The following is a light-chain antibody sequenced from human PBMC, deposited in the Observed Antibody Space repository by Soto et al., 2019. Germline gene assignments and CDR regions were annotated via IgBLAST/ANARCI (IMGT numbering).Light chain of an antibody. V-gene: IGLV2-14*01. CDR3: ISYTSSSTHI. CDR2: DVS. CDR1: SSDVSGYNY. J-gene: IGLJ1*01. Sequence: QSALTQPASVSGSPGQSITISCTGTSSDVSGYNYVSWYQQHPGKAPKLMIYDVSNRPSGVSNRFSGFKSGNTDSLTISRLQAEDEADYYSISYTSSSTHIFGTGTKVTVL.